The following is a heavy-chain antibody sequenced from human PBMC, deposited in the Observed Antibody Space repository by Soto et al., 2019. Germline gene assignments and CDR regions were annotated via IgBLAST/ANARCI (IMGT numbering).Heavy chain of an antibody. CDR1: GFTFSSYA. D-gene: IGHD3-3*01. CDR3: ANPPGYDFWSGSSFYYYYYMDV. J-gene: IGHJ6*03. CDR2: ISGSGGST. Sequence: GGSLRLSCAASGFTFSSYAMSWVRQAPGKGLEWVSAISGSGGSTYYADSVKGRFTISRDSSKNTLYLQMNSLRAEDTAVYYCANPPGYDFWSGSSFYYYYYMDVWGKGTTVTVSS. V-gene: IGHV3-23*01.